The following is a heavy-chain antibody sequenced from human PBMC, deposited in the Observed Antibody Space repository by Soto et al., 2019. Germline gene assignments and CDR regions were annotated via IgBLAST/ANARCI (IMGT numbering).Heavy chain of an antibody. CDR1: GYTFTSYA. D-gene: IGHD3-9*01. J-gene: IGHJ4*02. V-gene: IGHV1-3*01. CDR2: INAVNGNT. Sequence: GASVKVSCKASGYTFTSYAMHWVRQAPGQRLEWMGWINAVNGNTKYSQKFQGRVTITRDTSASTAYMELISLRSEDTAVYYCARNLMDYDILTGYYRAYYFDYWGQGTLVTVSS. CDR3: ARNLMDYDILTGYYRAYYFDY.